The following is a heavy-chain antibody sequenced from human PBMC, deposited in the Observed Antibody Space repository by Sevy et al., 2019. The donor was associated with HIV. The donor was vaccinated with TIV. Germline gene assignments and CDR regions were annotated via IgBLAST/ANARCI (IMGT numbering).Heavy chain of an antibody. V-gene: IGHV4-59*08. Sequence: PETLSLTCTVSGGSITSLYWNWIRRPTGKGLEWIASLYYNGHINYNPSLKSRVTLSLDTSKNQFSLRLSSVTAADTAMYYCAGENAWGRGYSWGQGTLVTVSS. CDR2: LYYNGHI. D-gene: IGHD1-26*01. CDR1: GGSITSLY. J-gene: IGHJ4*02. CDR3: AGENAWGRGYS.